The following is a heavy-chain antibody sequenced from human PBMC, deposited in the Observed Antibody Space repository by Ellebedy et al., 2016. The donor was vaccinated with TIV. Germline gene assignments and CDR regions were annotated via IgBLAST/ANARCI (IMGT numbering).Heavy chain of an antibody. V-gene: IGHV3-23*01. D-gene: IGHD2-15*01. CDR3: ATMGGIVGRYFED. CDR1: GLSSESYVMNA. Sequence: GGSLRLXXAAPGLSSESYVMNAMNWVRQAPGKGLEWASTISGSGGSTYYPDSVKGRFTISRDNSKKVVYLRMNSLRAEDTAIYYCATMGGIVGRYFEDWGQGTLVTVSS. J-gene: IGHJ4*02. CDR2: ISGSGGST.